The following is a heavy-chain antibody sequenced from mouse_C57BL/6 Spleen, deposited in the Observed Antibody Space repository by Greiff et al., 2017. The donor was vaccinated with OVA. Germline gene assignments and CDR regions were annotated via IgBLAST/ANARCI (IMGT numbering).Heavy chain of an antibody. J-gene: IGHJ3*01. V-gene: IGHV5-17*01. CDR1: GFTFSDYG. Sequence: DVMLVESGGGLVKPGGSLKLSCAASGFTFSDYGMHWVRQAPEKGLEWVAYISSGSSTIYYADTVKGRFTISRDNAKNTLFLQMTSLRSEDTAMYYCAISHWAYWGQGTLVTVSA. D-gene: IGHD4-1*01. CDR2: ISSGSSTI. CDR3: AISHWAY.